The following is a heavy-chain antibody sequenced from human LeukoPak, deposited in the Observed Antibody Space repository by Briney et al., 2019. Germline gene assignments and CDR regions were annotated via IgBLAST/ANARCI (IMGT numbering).Heavy chain of an antibody. J-gene: IGHJ1*01. CDR1: GYTFASYG. D-gene: IGHD2-21*01. V-gene: IGHV1-18*01. Sequence: GASVKVSCKASGYTFASYGISWVRHAPGHGLEWMGWISAYNGNTNYAQKLQGRVTMTTDTSTSTAYMELRSLRSDDTAEKCCARTGFRYGVIGYWGQGHVVSVSS. CDR2: ISAYNGNT. CDR3: ARTGFRYGVIGY.